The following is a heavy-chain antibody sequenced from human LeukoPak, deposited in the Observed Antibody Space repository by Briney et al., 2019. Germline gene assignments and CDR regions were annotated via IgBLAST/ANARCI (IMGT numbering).Heavy chain of an antibody. D-gene: IGHD2-21*02. CDR2: INSDGSST. J-gene: IGHJ4*02. CDR3: ARDPRRCSGDCYSGYFDY. CDR1: GFTFSSYW. V-gene: IGHV3-74*01. Sequence: GRSLRLSCAAAGFTFSSYWMHWVRQAPWKGRGWVSRINSDGSSTSYADSVKGRFTISRDNAKNTLYLQMNSLRAEDTAVYYCARDPRRCSGDCYSGYFDYWGQGTLVTVSS.